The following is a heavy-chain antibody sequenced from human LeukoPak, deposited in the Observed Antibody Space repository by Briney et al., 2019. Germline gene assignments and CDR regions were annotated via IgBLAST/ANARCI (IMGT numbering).Heavy chain of an antibody. V-gene: IGHV4-61*01. CDR2: IYYSGST. Sequence: TSETLSLTCTASGGSVNSGNYYWSWIRQPPGKGLEWIGFIYYSGSTNYNPSLKSRVTISVDTSKNQFSLKLSSVTAADTAVYYCARGGYYDILTGYYGYFDYWGQGTLVTVSS. CDR1: GGSVNSGNYY. CDR3: ARGGYYDILTGYYGYFDY. D-gene: IGHD3-9*01. J-gene: IGHJ4*02.